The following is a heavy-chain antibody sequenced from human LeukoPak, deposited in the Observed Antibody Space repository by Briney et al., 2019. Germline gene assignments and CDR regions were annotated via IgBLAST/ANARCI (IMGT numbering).Heavy chain of an antibody. D-gene: IGHD6-13*01. J-gene: IGHJ4*02. CDR2: INPSGGST. CDR3: ARDHEVQQQLANYFDY. CDR1: GYSFTNFY. V-gene: IGHV1-46*01. Sequence: GASVKVSCKASGYSFTNFYMHWVRQAPGQGLEWVGIINPSGGSTTYAQKFQGRVTTTRDTSTSTVYMELSNLIFEDTAVYYCARDHEVQQQLANYFDYWGQGTLVTVSS.